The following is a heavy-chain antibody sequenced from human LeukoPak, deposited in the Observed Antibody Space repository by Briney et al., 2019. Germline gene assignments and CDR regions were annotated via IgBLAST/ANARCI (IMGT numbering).Heavy chain of an antibody. CDR2: INHSGST. V-gene: IGHV4-34*01. CDR3: ARLPGRAAAEDDDEGDY. D-gene: IGHD6-13*01. CDR1: GGSFRGYY. Sequence: SEALSLTCAVYGGSFRGYYWCWIRHPPGKGLEWICEINHSGSTNYNPSLKSRVTISVDTYKNQFALKLSSVTAADTAVYYCARLPGRAAAEDDDEGDYWGQGTLVTVSS. J-gene: IGHJ4*02.